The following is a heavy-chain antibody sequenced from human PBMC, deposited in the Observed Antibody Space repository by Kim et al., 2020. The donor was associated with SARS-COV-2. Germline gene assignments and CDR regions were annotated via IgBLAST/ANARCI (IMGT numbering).Heavy chain of an antibody. J-gene: IGHJ6*02. V-gene: IGHV7-4-1*02. CDR3: ARRSSYYYYGMDV. D-gene: IGHD6-19*01. Sequence: YAQGFTGRFVFSLDTSVSTAYLQISSLKAEDTAVYYCARRSSYYYYGMDVWGQGTTVTVSS.